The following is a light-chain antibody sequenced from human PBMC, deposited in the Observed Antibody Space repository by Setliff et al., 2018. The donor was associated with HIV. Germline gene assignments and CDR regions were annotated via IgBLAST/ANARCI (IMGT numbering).Light chain of an antibody. CDR3: CSYGSGDIWV. Sequence: QSALTQPASVSGSPGQSITISCTGSSSDVGNTLSVSWYQQNVGEVPKLLIYEVDRRPSGISHRFSGSKSGNTASLTISGLQVEDEADYYCCSYGSGDIWVFGGETK. CDR2: EVD. CDR1: SSDVGNTLS. V-gene: IGLV2-23*02. J-gene: IGLJ2*01.